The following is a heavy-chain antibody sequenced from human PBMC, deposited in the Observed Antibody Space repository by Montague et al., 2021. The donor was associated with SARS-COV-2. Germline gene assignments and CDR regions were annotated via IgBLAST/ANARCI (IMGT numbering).Heavy chain of an antibody. V-gene: IGHV4-39*01. CDR3: AGPGSGYNYGSGAFDY. D-gene: IGHD5-18*01. CDR2: IYYTENT. CDR1: GGSISNSIYY. J-gene: IGHJ4*02. Sequence: SETLSLTCTVSGGSISNSIYYWDWIRQPPGKGLEWIGSIYYTENTYYNPSLKSRVTISIDTSKNQFSLKLGSVTAADTAVYYCAGPGSGYNYGSGAFDYWGQGTLVTVSS.